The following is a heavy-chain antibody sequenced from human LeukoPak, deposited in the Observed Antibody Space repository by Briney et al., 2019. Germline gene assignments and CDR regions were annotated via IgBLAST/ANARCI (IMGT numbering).Heavy chain of an antibody. CDR2: INPSGGST. D-gene: IGHD5-18*01. CDR3: ARDKTDTAMVTNAFDI. V-gene: IGHV1-46*01. J-gene: IGHJ3*02. Sequence: ASVKVSCKASGGTFGSNTLNWLRQAPGQGLEWMGIINPSGGSTSYAQKFQGRVTMTRDTSTSTVYMELSSLRSEDTAVYYCARDKTDTAMVTNAFDIWGQGTMVTVSS. CDR1: GGTFGSNT.